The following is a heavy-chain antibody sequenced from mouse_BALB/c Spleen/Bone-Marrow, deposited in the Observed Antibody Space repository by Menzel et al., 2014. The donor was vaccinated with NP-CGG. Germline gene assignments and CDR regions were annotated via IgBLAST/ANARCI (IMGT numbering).Heavy chain of an antibody. CDR3: ARYDYGVYFDY. Sequence: EVQLQQSGAKLVKPGASVKLSCTASGFNIKDTYMHWVKQRPEQGLEWIGRIDPANGNTKYDPKFQGKATITADTSSNTAYLQLSSLTSEDTAVYYCARYDYGVYFDYWGQGTTLTVSS. CDR2: IDPANGNT. CDR1: GFNIKDTY. D-gene: IGHD2-4*01. V-gene: IGHV14-3*02. J-gene: IGHJ2*01.